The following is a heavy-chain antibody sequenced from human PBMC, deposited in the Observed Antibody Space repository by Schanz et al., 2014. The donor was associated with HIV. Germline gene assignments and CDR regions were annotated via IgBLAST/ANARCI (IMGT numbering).Heavy chain of an antibody. V-gene: IGHV3-23*04. CDR1: GLTFTNAY. CDR3: ARRGNQSPTKGGSFDY. Sequence: EVQLVESGGALVKPGGSLRLSCTASGLTFTNAYMSWVRQAPGKGLEWVSAISGSGGSTYYADSVKGRFTISRDNSKNTVSLQMSSLRVEDTAQYYCARRGNQSPTKGGSFDYWGQGVLVSVSS. CDR2: ISGSGGST. J-gene: IGHJ4*02. D-gene: IGHD1-26*01.